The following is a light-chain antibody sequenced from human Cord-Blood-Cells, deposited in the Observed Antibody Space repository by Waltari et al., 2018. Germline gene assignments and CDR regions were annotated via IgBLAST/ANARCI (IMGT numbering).Light chain of an antibody. CDR3: MQALQTPRT. CDR2: LGS. J-gene: IGKJ1*01. CDR1: PSLLNSNGYNY. V-gene: IGKV2-28*01. Sequence: DIVMTQSPLSLPVTPGEPASISCRSSPSLLNSNGYNYLDWYLQKPGQSPQLLIYLGSNRASGVPDRFSGSGSGTDFTLKISRVEAEDVGVYYCMQALQTPRTFGQGTKVEIK.